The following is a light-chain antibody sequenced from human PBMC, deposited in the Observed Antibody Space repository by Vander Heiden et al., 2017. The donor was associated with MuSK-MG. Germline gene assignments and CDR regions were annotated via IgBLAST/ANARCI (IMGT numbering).Light chain of an antibody. Sequence: QSPSSLSASVGDRVTITCRASQGISNYLAPYQQKPGKVPKLLLYAASTFQSGVPSRSSGRGSGSDFSLSISSLQPADVATYYCRKDNTESPTFGQGTKMEIK. CDR1: QGISNY. CDR2: AAS. V-gene: IGKV1-27*01. J-gene: IGKJ2*01. CDR3: RKDNTESPT.